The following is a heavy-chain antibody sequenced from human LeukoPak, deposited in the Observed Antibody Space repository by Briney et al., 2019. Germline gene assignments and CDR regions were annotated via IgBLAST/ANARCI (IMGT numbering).Heavy chain of an antibody. Sequence: SETLSHTCTVSGGSISSHYWSWIRQPPGKGLEWIGYIYYSGSTNYNPSLKSRVTISVDTSKNQFSLKLSSVTAADTAVYYCARVLPGYYDSSGLDYWGQGTLVAVSS. V-gene: IGHV4-59*11. J-gene: IGHJ4*02. D-gene: IGHD3-22*01. CDR2: IYYSGST. CDR1: GGSISSHY. CDR3: ARVLPGYYDSSGLDY.